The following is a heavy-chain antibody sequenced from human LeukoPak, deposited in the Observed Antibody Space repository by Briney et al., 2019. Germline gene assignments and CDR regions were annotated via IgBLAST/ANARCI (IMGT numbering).Heavy chain of an antibody. Sequence: SETLSLNCSVAGGSISTYYWNFIGHTPVLGFVWIGHISNGNTDYNPSLKSRVTISVDTSKNQFSLRLTSVTAADTAVYYCARDKAHSYGRYFDPWGQGALVIVSS. V-gene: IGHV4-59*01. CDR2: ISNGNT. D-gene: IGHD5-18*01. CDR1: GGSISTYY. CDR3: ARDKAHSYGRYFDP. J-gene: IGHJ5*02.